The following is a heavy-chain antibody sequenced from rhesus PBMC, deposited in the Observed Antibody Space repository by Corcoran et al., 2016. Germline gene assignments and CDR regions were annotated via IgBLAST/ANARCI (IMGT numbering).Heavy chain of an antibody. V-gene: IGHV4-173*01. Sequence: QLQLQESGPGLVKPSETLSLTCAVSGGSIRSNYWSWIRQPPGTRLEWIGRISGSGGSTDYNPSLKSRVTISIDTSKNQFSLKLSSVTAADTAVYYCARDRVTVTITPAYYFDYWGQGVLVTVSS. CDR3: ARDRVTVTITPAYYFDY. CDR1: GGSIRSNY. J-gene: IGHJ4*01. CDR2: ISGSGGST. D-gene: IGHD3-9*01.